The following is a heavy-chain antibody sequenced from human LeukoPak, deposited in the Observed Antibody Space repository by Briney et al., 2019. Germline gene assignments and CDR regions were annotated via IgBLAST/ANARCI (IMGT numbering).Heavy chain of an antibody. J-gene: IGHJ4*02. CDR3: AKDLSEQWLANLDY. CDR2: IRYDGSNK. Sequence: GGSLRLSCAASGFTFSSYGMHWVRQAPGKGLEWVAFIRYDGSNKYYADSVKGRFTISRDNSKNTLYLQMNSLRAEDTAVYYCAKDLSEQWLANLDYWGQGTLVTVSS. D-gene: IGHD6-19*01. CDR1: GFTFSSYG. V-gene: IGHV3-30*02.